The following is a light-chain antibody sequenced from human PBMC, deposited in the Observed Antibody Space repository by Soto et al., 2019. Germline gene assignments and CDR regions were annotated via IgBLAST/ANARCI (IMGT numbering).Light chain of an antibody. CDR3: QQFNSSPII. CDR1: QDIRGA. Sequence: AIQLTQSPSSLSASVGDRVTITCRASQDIRGALAWYQQKPGKAPKILIYDVSSLQSGVPSRFSGSSSGTDFTLTISGLQPEHFATYYCQQFNSSPIIFGQGTRLDIK. J-gene: IGKJ5*01. V-gene: IGKV1-13*02. CDR2: DVS.